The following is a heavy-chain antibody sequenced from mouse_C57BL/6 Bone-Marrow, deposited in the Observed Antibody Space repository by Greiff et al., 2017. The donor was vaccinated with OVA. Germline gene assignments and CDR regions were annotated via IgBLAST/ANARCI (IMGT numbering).Heavy chain of an antibody. CDR2: IHPNSGST. CDR1: GYTFTSYW. D-gene: IGHD1-1*01. V-gene: IGHV1-64*01. Sequence: QVQLQQPGAELVKPGASVKLSCKASGYTFTSYWMHWVKQRPGQGLEWIGMIHPNSGSTNYNEKFKSKATLTVDKSSSTAYMQLSSLTSEEAAVYYCAGTVAEGDYWGQGTTLTVSS. CDR3: AGTVAEGDY. J-gene: IGHJ2*01.